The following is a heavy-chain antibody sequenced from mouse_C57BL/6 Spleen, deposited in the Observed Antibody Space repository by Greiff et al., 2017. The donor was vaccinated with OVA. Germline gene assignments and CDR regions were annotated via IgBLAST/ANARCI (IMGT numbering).Heavy chain of an antibody. CDR2: FYPGSGSI. Sequence: VKLVESGAELVKPGASVKLSCKASGYTFTDYTIHWVKQRSGQGLEWIGWFYPGSGSIKYNEKFKDKATLTADKSSSTVYMELSRLTSEDSAVYFCARHEDRYDGYYWFAYWGQGTLVTVSA. J-gene: IGHJ3*01. CDR3: ARHEDRYDGYYWFAY. D-gene: IGHD2-3*01. V-gene: IGHV1-62-2*01. CDR1: GYTFTDYT.